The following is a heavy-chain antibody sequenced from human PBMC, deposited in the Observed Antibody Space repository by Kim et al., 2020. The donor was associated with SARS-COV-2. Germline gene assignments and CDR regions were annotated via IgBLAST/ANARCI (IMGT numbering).Heavy chain of an antibody. D-gene: IGHD3-16*01. J-gene: IGHJ4*02. CDR3: LGGFYFDY. CDR2: GNENT. Sequence: GNENTIYPQKFQGRVTFTTDTSASTAYMELSFLRSEDSAVYYCLGGFYFDYWGQGTLVTVSS. V-gene: IGHV1-3*01.